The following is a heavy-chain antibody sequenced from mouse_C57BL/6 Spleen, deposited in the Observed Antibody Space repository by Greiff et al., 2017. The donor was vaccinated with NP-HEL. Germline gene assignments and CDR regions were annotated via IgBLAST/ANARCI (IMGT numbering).Heavy chain of an antibody. CDR2: ISDGGSYT. CDR3: ARDSVDGYYGDYFDY. Sequence: EVKVVESGGGLVKPGGSLKLSCAASGFTFSSYAMSWVRQTPEKRLEWVATISDGGSYTYYPDNVKGRFTISRDNAKNNLYLQMSHLKSEDTAMYYCARDSVDGYYGDYFDYWGQGTTLTVSS. D-gene: IGHD2-3*01. V-gene: IGHV5-4*01. CDR1: GFTFSSYA. J-gene: IGHJ2*01.